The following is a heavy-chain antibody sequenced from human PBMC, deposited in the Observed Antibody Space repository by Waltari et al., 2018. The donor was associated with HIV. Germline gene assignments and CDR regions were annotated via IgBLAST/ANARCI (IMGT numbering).Heavy chain of an antibody. J-gene: IGHJ4*02. CDR3: AKESLPGLLWFGELNF. CDR1: GFTFSSYA. D-gene: IGHD3-10*01. V-gene: IGHV3-23*01. Sequence: EVQLLESGGGLVQPGGSLRLSCAASGFTFSSYAMSWVRQAPGKGLEWVSAISSSGGSTFYADSVKGRFTISRDNSKNTLYLQMNSLRAEDTAVYYCAKESLPGLLWFGELNFWGQGTLVTVSS. CDR2: ISSSGGST.